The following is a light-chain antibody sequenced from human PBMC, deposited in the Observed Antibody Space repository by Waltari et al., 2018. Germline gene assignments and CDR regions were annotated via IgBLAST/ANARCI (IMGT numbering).Light chain of an antibody. CDR3: QQYHSSPYT. CDR2: GAS. V-gene: IGKV3-20*01. CDR1: QIVSSSY. J-gene: IGKJ2*01. Sequence: EIVLTQTPGTLSLSPGERATLSCRASQIVSSSYLAWYQQKPGQAPRLLIDGASSRATGIPDRFSGSGSGTDFTLTISRLEPEDFAVYYCQQYHSSPYTFGQGTKLEIK.